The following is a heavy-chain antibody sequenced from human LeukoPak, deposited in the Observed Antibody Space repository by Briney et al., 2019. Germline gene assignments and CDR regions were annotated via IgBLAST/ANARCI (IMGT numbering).Heavy chain of an antibody. CDR2: IYYSGST. Sequence: KASETLSLTCSVSGGSVSSGNYYWSWIRRPPGKGLEWIGYIYYSGSTNYNPSLKSRVTISVDTSKNQFSLKLSSVTAADTAVYYCARTSGSYSSYYYYGMDVWGQGTTVTVSS. J-gene: IGHJ6*02. CDR3: ARTSGSYSSYYYYGMDV. D-gene: IGHD1-26*01. V-gene: IGHV4-61*01. CDR1: GGSVSSGNYY.